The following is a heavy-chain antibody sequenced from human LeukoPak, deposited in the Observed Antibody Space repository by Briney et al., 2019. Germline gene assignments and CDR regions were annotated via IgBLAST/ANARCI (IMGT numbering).Heavy chain of an antibody. Sequence: ASVKVSCKASGGTFSSYAISWVRQAPGQGLEWMGGIIPIFGTANYAQKFQGRVTITTDESTSTAYMELSSLRSEDTAVYYCARNSGSGSSSSFDYWGQGTLVTVPS. V-gene: IGHV1-69*05. D-gene: IGHD6-6*01. CDR1: GGTFSSYA. CDR2: IIPIFGTA. CDR3: ARNSGSGSSSSFDY. J-gene: IGHJ4*02.